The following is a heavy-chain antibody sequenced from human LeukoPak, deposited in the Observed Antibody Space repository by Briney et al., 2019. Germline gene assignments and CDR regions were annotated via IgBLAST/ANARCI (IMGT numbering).Heavy chain of an antibody. CDR2: IYYSGST. Sequence: SETLSLTCSVSGGSISSLYWSWIRQPPGKGLEWIGYIYYSGSTYYNPSLKSRVTISVDTSKNQFSLKLSSVTAADTAVYYCARDLGYYGSGTEGYYYYYYGMDVWGQGTTVTVSS. CDR1: GGSISSLY. V-gene: IGHV4-59*06. D-gene: IGHD3-10*01. CDR3: ARDLGYYGSGTEGYYYYYYGMDV. J-gene: IGHJ6*02.